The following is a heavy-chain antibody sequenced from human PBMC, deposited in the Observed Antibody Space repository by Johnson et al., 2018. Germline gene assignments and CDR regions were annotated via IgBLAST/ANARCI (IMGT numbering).Heavy chain of an antibody. CDR2: ISSGGVT. CDR3: ATDSRGTRGLWG. D-gene: IGHD3-22*01. V-gene: IGHV3-66*02. Sequence: VQLVQSGGSLVQPGGSLRLSCSASGITVSSNYMTWVRQAPGEGLEWVSVISSGGVTYYIDSVKGRFTISRDNSKNTVYLQMNTVRTEDTALYYCATDSRGTRGLWGWGQGTLVTVSS. J-gene: IGHJ3*01. CDR1: GITVSSNY.